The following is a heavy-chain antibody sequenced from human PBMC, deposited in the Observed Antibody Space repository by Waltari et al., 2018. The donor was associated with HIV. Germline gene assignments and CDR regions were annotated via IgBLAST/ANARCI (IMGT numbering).Heavy chain of an antibody. D-gene: IGHD3-22*01. Sequence: QVQLLQSGAEVKKPGSSVTVSFKPSGGTFTSWVRQAPGQGLVRLGGITPLLGRTNYAQKFMGRVSITADEVTSTVYLELTSLSSEDTAVYFCARDGDHSSSGYLASWGQGALVTVSS. J-gene: IGHJ4*02. CDR1: GGTFTS. V-gene: IGHV1-69*11. CDR3: ARDGDHSSSGYLAS. CDR2: ITPLLGRT.